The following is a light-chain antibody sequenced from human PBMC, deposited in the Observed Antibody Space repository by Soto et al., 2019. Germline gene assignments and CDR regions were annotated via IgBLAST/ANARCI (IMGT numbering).Light chain of an antibody. J-gene: IGLJ1*01. CDR1: SSNIGAGYD. CDR2: GNS. V-gene: IGLV1-40*01. Sequence: QSLLTQPPSVSGAPGQRVTISCTGSSSNIGAGYDVHWYQQLPGTAPKLLISGNSNRPSGVPDRFSGSKSGTSASLAITGLQAGDEADYYCQSYDSSVSGFGTGTKVTVL. CDR3: QSYDSSVSG.